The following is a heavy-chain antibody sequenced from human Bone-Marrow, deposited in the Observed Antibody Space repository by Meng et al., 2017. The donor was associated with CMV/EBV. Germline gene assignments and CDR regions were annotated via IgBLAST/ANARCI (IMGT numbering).Heavy chain of an antibody. Sequence: GGSLRLSCAASGFTFSNAWMSWVRQAPGKGLEWVGRIKSKTDGGTTDYVAPVKGRFTISRDDSKNTLYLQMNSLKTEDTAVYYCTTGVCSSTSCYTYYYGMDVWGQGTTVTVSS. V-gene: IGHV3-15*01. D-gene: IGHD2-2*02. J-gene: IGHJ6*02. CDR2: IKSKTDGGTT. CDR1: GFTFSNAW. CDR3: TTGVCSSTSCYTYYYGMDV.